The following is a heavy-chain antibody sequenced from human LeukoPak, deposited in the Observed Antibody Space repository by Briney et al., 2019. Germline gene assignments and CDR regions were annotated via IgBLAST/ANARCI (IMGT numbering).Heavy chain of an antibody. CDR3: SRIVAASNRRLNY. CDR2: MNPNRGNT. Sequence: ASVKVSCKASGYTFTSYDINWVRQATGQGLEWMGWMNPNRGNTGYAQKFQGRITMTSNTSISTAYMELNSLTSEDTAVYYCSRIVAASNRRLNYWGQGTLVTVSS. V-gene: IGHV1-8*01. CDR1: GYTFTSYD. D-gene: IGHD1-26*01. J-gene: IGHJ4*02.